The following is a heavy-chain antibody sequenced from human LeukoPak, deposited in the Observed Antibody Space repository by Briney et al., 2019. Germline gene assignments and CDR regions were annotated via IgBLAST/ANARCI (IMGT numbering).Heavy chain of an antibody. Sequence: SETLSLTCTVSGGSISSYYWSWIRQPAGKGLEWIGRIYTSGSTNYNPSLKSRVTMSVDTSKNQFSLKLSSVTAADTALYYCAREAPIYSFGSFHYYYYMDVWGKGPRSPSP. CDR2: IYTSGST. V-gene: IGHV4-4*07. CDR3: AREAPIYSFGSFHYYYYMDV. CDR1: GGSISSYY. D-gene: IGHD5-18*01. J-gene: IGHJ6*03.